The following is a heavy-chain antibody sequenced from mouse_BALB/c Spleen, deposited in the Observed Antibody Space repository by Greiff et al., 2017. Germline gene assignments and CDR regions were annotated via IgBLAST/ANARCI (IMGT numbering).Heavy chain of an antibody. Sequence: VQLQQPGAELVKPGASVKLSCKASGYTFTSYWMHWVKQRPGQGLEWIGEIDPSDSYTNYNQKFKGKATLTVDKSSSTAYMQLSSLTSEDSAVYYCAREGDYYGSSSGAMDYWGQGTSVTVSS. J-gene: IGHJ4*01. V-gene: IGHV1-69*02. D-gene: IGHD1-1*01. CDR2: IDPSDSYT. CDR1: GYTFTSYW. CDR3: AREGDYYGSSSGAMDY.